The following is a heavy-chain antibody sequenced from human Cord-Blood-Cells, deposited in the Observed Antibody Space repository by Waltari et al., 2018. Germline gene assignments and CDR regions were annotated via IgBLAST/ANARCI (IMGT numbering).Heavy chain of an antibody. V-gene: IGHV4-34*01. Sequence: QVQLQQWGAGLLKPSETLSLTCAVYGGSFSGYYWSWIRQPPGKGLEWMGEINHSGSTNYNPSLKSRVTISVDTSKNQFSLKLSSVTAADTAVYYCARAPRTDPGWFDPWGQGTLVTVSS. CDR2: INHSGST. CDR1: GGSFSGYY. CDR3: ARAPRTDPGWFDP. J-gene: IGHJ5*02. D-gene: IGHD1-1*01.